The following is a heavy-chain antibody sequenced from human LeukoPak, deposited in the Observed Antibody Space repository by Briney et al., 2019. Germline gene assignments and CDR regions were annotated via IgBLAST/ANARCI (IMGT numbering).Heavy chain of an antibody. V-gene: IGHV4-39*01. CDR1: GPSIGSSSFY. J-gene: IGHJ4*02. CDR2: ISYSGSS. D-gene: IGHD2-15*01. CDR3: ARALNDVVMVVAANPSYFDF. Sequence: KPSQTLSLTCTVSGPSIGSSSFYWGWIRQSPGKGLEWIGTISYSGSSSYNPSLKSRVTISVDRFKNQFSLKLKSVTVADTAVYYCARALNDVVMVVAANPSYFDFWGRGRLVTVSS.